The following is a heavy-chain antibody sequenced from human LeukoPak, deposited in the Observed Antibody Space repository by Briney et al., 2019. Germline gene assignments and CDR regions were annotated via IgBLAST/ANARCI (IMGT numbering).Heavy chain of an antibody. Sequence: GGSLRLSCAASDFTFSTYNMHWVRQAPGKGLEWVSTISSNTDSYIYYANSVRGRFTISRDNAKNSLYLQMNSLRAEDTAVYYCGRVGGRSKAAKGDAFDIWGQGTMVVVSS. CDR1: DFTFSTYN. CDR2: ISSNTDSYI. V-gene: IGHV3-21*01. CDR3: GRVGGRSKAAKGDAFDI. J-gene: IGHJ3*02. D-gene: IGHD6-6*01.